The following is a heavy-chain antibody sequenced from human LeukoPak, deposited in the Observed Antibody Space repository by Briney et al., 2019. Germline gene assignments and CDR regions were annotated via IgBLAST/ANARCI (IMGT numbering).Heavy chain of an antibody. V-gene: IGHV3-7*01. J-gene: IGHJ6*03. D-gene: IGHD2-2*02. CDR2: IQQDGSEK. CDR1: GFTFSSYW. Sequence: PGWSLRLSCAASGFTFSSYWMRWVRQAPWKGLEWVANIQQDGSEKYYVDSVKGRFTISRDNAKNSLYLQMNSLRAEDTAVYYCARSPADYCSSTSCYIGSFYYYYYYYMDVWGKGTTVTVSS. CDR3: ARSPADYCSSTSCYIGSFYYYYYYYMDV.